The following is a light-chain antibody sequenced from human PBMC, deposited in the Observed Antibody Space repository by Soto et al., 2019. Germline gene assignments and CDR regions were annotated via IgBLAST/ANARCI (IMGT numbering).Light chain of an antibody. CDR2: GAS. J-gene: IGKJ4*01. CDR1: QSVSSNY. CDR3: QQYGSSPPLT. V-gene: IGKV3-20*01. Sequence: EIVLTQSPGTLSLSPGERATLSCRASQSVSSNYLAWYQQKPGQAPRLLIYGASSRATGIPDRFSGSGSGTDFTLTISRLETEDLAGYYCQQYGSSPPLTFGGGTKVEIK.